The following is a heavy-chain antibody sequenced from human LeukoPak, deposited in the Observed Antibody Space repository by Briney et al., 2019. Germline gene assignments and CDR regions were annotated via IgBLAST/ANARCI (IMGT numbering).Heavy chain of an antibody. J-gene: IGHJ6*03. Sequence: PSETLSLTCIHSGGSISSSIYYWGLIRQPPGKGLQWIGSIYYSGSTYDNPSLKSRVTISVDTSKNQFSLKMSSVTAADTAVYFCARGGPPGYYYDYYMDVWGKGTTVTISS. V-gene: IGHV4-39*07. CDR1: GGSISSSIYY. CDR2: IYYSGST. CDR3: ARGGPPGYYYDYYMDV.